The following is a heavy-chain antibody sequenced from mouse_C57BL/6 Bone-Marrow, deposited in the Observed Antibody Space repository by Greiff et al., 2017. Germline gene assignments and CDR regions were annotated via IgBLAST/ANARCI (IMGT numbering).Heavy chain of an antibody. CDR2: ISSGSSTI. V-gene: IGHV5-17*01. J-gene: IGHJ4*01. D-gene: IGHD2-2*01. Sequence: DVKLVESGGGLVKPGGSLKLSCAASGFTFSDYGMHWVRQAPEKGLEWVAYISSGSSTIYYADTVKGRFTISRDNAKNTLFLQMTSLRSEDTAMYYCAREVTTIYYYAMDYWGQGTSVTVSS. CDR1: GFTFSDYG. CDR3: AREVTTIYYYAMDY.